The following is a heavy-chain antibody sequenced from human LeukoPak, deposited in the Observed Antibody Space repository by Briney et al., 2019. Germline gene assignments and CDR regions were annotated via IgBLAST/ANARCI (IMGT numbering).Heavy chain of an antibody. Sequence: GGSLRLSCAASGFTFSSYEMNWVRQAPGKGLEWVSYISRRGSTIYYADSVRGRFTISRDNAKNSLYLQMNSLRAEDTALYYCAREHDWNPDYWGQGTLVTVSS. J-gene: IGHJ4*02. CDR2: ISRRGSTI. V-gene: IGHV3-48*03. CDR3: AREHDWNPDY. D-gene: IGHD1-1*01. CDR1: GFTFSSYE.